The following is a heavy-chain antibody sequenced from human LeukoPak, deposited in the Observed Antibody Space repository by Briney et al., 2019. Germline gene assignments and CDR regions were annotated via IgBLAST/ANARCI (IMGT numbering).Heavy chain of an antibody. V-gene: IGHV1-69*05. CDR2: IIPIFGTA. CDR1: GGTFSSNA. Sequence: GSSVKVSCKASGGTFSSNAIGWVRQAPGQGLEWMGGIIPIFGTANYAQKFRGRVTITTDESTSTAYMELSSLRSEDTAVYYCARTYYDFWSGYMDVWGKGTTVTVSS. CDR3: ARTYYDFWSGYMDV. D-gene: IGHD3-3*01. J-gene: IGHJ6*03.